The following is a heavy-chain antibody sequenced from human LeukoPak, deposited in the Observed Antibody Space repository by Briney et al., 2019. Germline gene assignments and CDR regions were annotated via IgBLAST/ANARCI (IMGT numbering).Heavy chain of an antibody. CDR3: ARHSGDYYDSSGYLDY. D-gene: IGHD3-22*01. J-gene: IGHJ4*02. Sequence: SETLSLTCTVSGGSISSGSYYWGWIRQPPGKGLEWIGSIYYSGSTYYNPSLKSRVTISVDTSKNQFSLKLTSVTAADTAVYYCARHSGDYYDSSGYLDYWGQGTLVTVSS. CDR1: GGSISSGSYY. CDR2: IYYSGST. V-gene: IGHV4-39*01.